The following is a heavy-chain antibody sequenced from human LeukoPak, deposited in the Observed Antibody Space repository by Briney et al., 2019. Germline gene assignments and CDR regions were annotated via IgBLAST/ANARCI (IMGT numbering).Heavy chain of an antibody. D-gene: IGHD3-10*01. CDR3: AREDTMVRGVYDY. CDR2: ISSSGSTI. Sequence: PGGALRLSCAASGFTFSDYYMSWIRQAPGKGLEWVSYISSSGSTIYYADSVKGRFTISRDNAKNSLYLQMNSLRAEDTAVYYCAREDTMVRGVYDYCGQGTLVTVSS. V-gene: IGHV3-11*04. CDR1: GFTFSDYY. J-gene: IGHJ4*02.